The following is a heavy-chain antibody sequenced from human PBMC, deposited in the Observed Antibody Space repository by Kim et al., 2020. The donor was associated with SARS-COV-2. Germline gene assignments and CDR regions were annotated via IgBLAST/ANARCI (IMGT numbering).Heavy chain of an antibody. J-gene: IGHJ4*02. D-gene: IGHD6-19*01. V-gene: IGHV4-34*01. Sequence: SETLSLTCAVYGGSFSGYYWSWIRQPPGKGLEWIGEINHSGSTNYNPSLKSRVTISVDTSKNQFSLKLSSVTAADTAVYYCARRSSGWYARIGFDYWGQGTLVTVSS. CDR2: INHSGST. CDR1: GGSFSGYY. CDR3: ARRSSGWYARIGFDY.